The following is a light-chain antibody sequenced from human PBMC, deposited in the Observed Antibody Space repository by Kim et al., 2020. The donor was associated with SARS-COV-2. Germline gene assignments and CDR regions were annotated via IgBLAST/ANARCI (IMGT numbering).Light chain of an antibody. V-gene: IGLV1-47*01. CDR2: RNN. CDR3: AAWDDSLSGWV. J-gene: IGLJ3*02. Sequence: GHRVTISGSGSRSNIGSNYVYWYQQLPGTAPKLLIYRNNQRPSGVPDRLSGSKSGTSASLAIGGLRSEDEADYYCAAWDDSLSGWVFGGGTQLTVL. CDR1: RSNIGSNY.